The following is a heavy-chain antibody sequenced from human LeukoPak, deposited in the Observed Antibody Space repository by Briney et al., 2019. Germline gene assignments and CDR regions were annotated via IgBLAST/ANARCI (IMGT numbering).Heavy chain of an antibody. V-gene: IGHV1-18*01. CDR3: ARDQVTIFGVVIMPTYYYYYGMDV. J-gene: IGHJ6*02. D-gene: IGHD3-3*01. CDR2: ISAYNGNT. Sequence: GASVKVSCKASGYTFTSYGISWVRQAPGQGLEWMGWISAYNGNTNYAQKLQGRVTMTTDTSTSTAYMELRSLRSDDTAVYYCARDQVTIFGVVIMPTYYYYYGMDVWGQGTTVTVSS. CDR1: GYTFTSYG.